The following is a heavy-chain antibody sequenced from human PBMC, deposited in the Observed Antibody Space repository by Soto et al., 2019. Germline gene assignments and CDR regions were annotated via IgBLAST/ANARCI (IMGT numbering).Heavy chain of an antibody. CDR3: ARDTQLVRGFSGGSYDL. Sequence: EVQLVESGGGLVQPGGSLRLSCAASGFTFSSYWMSWVRQAPGKGLEWVANIKQDGSEKYYVDSVKGRFTISRDNAKNSLYLQMNSLRAEDTAVYYCARDTQLVRGFSGGSYDLWGRGTLVTVSS. CDR2: IKQDGSEK. J-gene: IGHJ2*01. V-gene: IGHV3-7*01. CDR1: GFTFSSYW. D-gene: IGHD6-6*01.